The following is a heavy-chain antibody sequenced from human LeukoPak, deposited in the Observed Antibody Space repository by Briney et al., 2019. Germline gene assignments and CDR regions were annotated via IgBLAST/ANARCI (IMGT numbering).Heavy chain of an antibody. V-gene: IGHV4-39*01. CDR1: DDSARSDNYY. CDR3: ARGRPYSGGYHLDY. Sequence: SETLSLTCTISDDSARSDNYYGGWVRQPPGKGLEWIGNIYYSGSTYYNPSLKSRITMSVDTSKNQFFLKLNSVTAADTAVYYCARGRPYSGGYHLDYWGQGTLVTVSA. D-gene: IGHD1-26*01. CDR2: IYYSGST. J-gene: IGHJ4*02.